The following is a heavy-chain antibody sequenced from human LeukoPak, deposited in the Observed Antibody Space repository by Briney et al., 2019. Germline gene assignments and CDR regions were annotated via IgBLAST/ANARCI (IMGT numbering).Heavy chain of an antibody. J-gene: IGHJ6*03. CDR2: IYSGGTT. D-gene: IGHD3-10*01. Sequence: GGSLRLSRAASGFTFSDYSMNWVRQAPGKGLEWVSIIYSGGTTYYADSVKGRFTISRDNLQMNSLRAEDTAVYYCARVPRGKIYMDVWGKGTTVTVSS. CDR3: ARVPRGKIYMDV. CDR1: GFTFSDYS. V-gene: IGHV3-66*02.